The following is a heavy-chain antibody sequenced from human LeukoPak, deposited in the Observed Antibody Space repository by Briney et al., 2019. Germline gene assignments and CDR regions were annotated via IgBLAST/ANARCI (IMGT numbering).Heavy chain of an antibody. D-gene: IGHD3-16*02. Sequence: ASVKVSCKASGYTFTGYYMHWVRQAPGRGLEWMGWINPNSGGTNYAQKFQGRVTMTRDTSISTAYMELSRLRSDDTAVYYCARTPSSYDYIWGSYRYLDYWGQGTLVTVSS. CDR3: ARTPSSYDYIWGSYRYLDY. CDR2: INPNSGGT. J-gene: IGHJ4*02. CDR1: GYTFTGYY. V-gene: IGHV1-2*02.